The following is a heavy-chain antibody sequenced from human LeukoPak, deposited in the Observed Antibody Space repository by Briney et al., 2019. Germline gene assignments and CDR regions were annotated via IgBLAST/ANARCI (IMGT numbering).Heavy chain of an antibody. CDR2: ISSSSSYI. CDR1: GFTFSSYS. CDR3: VRESDVWSGPGIGRPLDV. D-gene: IGHD3-3*01. J-gene: IGHJ6*04. Sequence: GGSLRLSCAASGFTFSSYSMNWVRQAPGKGLEWVSSISSSSSYIYYADSVKGRFTISRDNAKNSVSLQMDGLRAEDTAVYHCVRESDVWSGPGIGRPLDVWGKGTTVTVSS. V-gene: IGHV3-21*01.